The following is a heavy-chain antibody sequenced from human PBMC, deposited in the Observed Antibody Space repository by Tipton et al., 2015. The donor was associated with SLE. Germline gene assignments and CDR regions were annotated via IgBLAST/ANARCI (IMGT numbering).Heavy chain of an antibody. D-gene: IGHD5-18*01. V-gene: IGHV4-34*01. CDR3: ARDIQLLSAFDI. CDR2: INHSGST. J-gene: IGHJ3*02. Sequence: TLSLTCAVYGGSFSGYYWSWIRQPPGKGLEWIGEINHSGSTNYNPSLKSRVTISVDTSKNQFSLKLSSVTAADTAVYYCARDIQLLSAFDIWGQGTMVTVSS. CDR1: GGSFSGYY.